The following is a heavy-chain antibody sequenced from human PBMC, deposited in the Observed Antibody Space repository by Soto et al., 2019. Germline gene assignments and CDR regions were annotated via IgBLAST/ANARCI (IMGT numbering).Heavy chain of an antibody. CDR2: INHSGST. CDR3: ARIGRVRSKREYYDYVWGTDGSY. V-gene: IGHV4-34*01. Sequence: SETLSLTCAVYGGSFSGYYWSWIRQPPGKGLEWIGEINHSGSTNYNPSLKSRVTISVDTSKNKFSLKLSSVTAADTAVYYCARIGRVRSKREYYDYVWGTDGSYWGQGTLVTVSS. D-gene: IGHD3-16*01. J-gene: IGHJ4*02. CDR1: GGSFSGYY.